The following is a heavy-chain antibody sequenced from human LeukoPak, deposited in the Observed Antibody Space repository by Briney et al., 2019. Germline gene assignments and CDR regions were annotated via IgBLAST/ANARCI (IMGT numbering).Heavy chain of an antibody. V-gene: IGHV1-24*01. J-gene: IGHJ6*02. CDR2: FDPEDGET. D-gene: IGHD3-10*01. CDR3: ARGEMDRGYYYYGMDV. Sequence: GASVKVSCKVSGYTLTELSMHWVRQAPGKGLEWMGGFDPEDGETIYAQKFQGRVTMTEDTSTDTAYMELSSLRSEDTAVYYCARGEMDRGYYYYGMDVWGQGTTVTVSS. CDR1: GYTLTELS.